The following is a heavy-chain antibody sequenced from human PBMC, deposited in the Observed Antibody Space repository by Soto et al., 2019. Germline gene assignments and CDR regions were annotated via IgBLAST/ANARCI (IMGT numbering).Heavy chain of an antibody. CDR1: VSSLSTSGEG. CDR3: AHGVRGLNWFDP. Sequence: SGPAPVSPKQTLTLASTFSVSSLSTSGEGVAWLHQPPGKALEWLALIYWDDDKRYSPSLKSRLTITKDTSKNQVVLTMTNMDPVDTATYYGAHGVRGLNWFDPWGQGNLVTGSS. CDR2: IYWDDDK. D-gene: IGHD3-10*01. J-gene: IGHJ5*02. V-gene: IGHV2-5*02.